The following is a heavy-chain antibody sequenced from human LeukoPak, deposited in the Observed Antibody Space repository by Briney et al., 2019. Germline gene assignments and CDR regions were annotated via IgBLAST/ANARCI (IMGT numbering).Heavy chain of an antibody. D-gene: IGHD6-19*01. V-gene: IGHV4-34*01. CDR2: INHSGST. J-gene: IGHJ4*02. Sequence: SETLSLTCAVYGGSFSGYYWSWIRQPPGKGLEWIGEINHSGSTNYNPSLKSRVTISVDTSKNQFSLKLSSVTAADTAVYYCARGHSSGWYLSANDYWGQGTLVTVSS. CDR1: GGSFSGYY. CDR3: ARGHSSGWYLSANDY.